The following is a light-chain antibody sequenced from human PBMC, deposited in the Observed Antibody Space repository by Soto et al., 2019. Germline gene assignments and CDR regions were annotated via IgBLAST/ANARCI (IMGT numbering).Light chain of an antibody. CDR1: QGISNY. CDR2: GAS. V-gene: IGKV3-20*01. J-gene: IGKJ2*01. CDR3: QQYDSSPPSYT. Sequence: TQSPSSLSASVGDRVTITCRASQGISNYLAWYQQKPGQAPRLLIYGASSRATGIPDRFSGSGSGTDFTLTISRLEPEDFAVYYCQQYDSSPPSYTFGQGTKLEIK.